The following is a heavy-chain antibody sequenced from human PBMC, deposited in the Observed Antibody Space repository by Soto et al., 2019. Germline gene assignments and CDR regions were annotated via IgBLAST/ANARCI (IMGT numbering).Heavy chain of an antibody. CDR3: ARGMTPPGAPAWYYFDS. CDR1: GDSISRGYH. V-gene: IGHV4-38-2*01. J-gene: IGHJ4*02. CDR2: FSLSGTT. Sequence: SETLSLTCAVSGDSISRGYHWAWIRQPPGKGLEWIGRFSLSGTTNYNPSLRSRVTMSADVSKNQFSLRLTSVTAADTALYYCARGMTPPGAPAWYYFDSWGQGTLGTVPS. D-gene: IGHD2-8*02.